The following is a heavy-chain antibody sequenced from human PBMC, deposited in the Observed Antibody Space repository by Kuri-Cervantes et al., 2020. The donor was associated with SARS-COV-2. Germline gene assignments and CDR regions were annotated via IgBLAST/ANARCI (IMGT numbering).Heavy chain of an antibody. CDR2: ISTDGTIT. J-gene: IGHJ4*02. D-gene: IGHD6-13*01. CDR1: GFTLGNHG. CDR3: AKETGAAGSSWMSYFDN. Sequence: GESLKISCAASGFTLGNHGMHWVRQAPGKGLEWPAVISTDGTITHYADSVKGRFTISRDNSKSTLYLEMNSLRDEDTGVYYCAKETGAAGSSWMSYFDNWGLGTQVTVSS. V-gene: IGHV3-30*18.